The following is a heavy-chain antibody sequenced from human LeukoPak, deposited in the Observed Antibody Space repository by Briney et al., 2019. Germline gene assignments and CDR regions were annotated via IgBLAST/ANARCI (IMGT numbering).Heavy chain of an antibody. CDR2: ISSSSSYI. CDR1: GFTFSSYS. CDR3: ARDYVSAVAFDY. J-gene: IGHJ4*02. V-gene: IGHV3-21*01. Sequence: GGSLRLSCAASGFTFSSYSMNWVRQAPGKGLEWVSSISSSSSYIYYADSVKGRFTISRDNAKNSLYLQMNSLRAEDTDVYYCARDYVSAVAFDYWGQGTLVTVSS. D-gene: IGHD6-19*01.